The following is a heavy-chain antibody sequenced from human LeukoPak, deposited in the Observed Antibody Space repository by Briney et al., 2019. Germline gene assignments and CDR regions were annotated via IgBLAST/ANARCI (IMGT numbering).Heavy chain of an antibody. CDR1: GGSISSGSYY. Sequence: PSETLSLTCTVSGGSISSGSYYWSWIRQPAGKGLEWIGRIYTSGSTNYNPSLKSRVTISVDTSKNQFSLKLSSVTAADTAVYYCARGGHYDFWSGSYYYMDVWGKGTTVPVSS. J-gene: IGHJ6*03. D-gene: IGHD3-3*01. CDR3: ARGGHYDFWSGSYYYMDV. CDR2: IYTSGST. V-gene: IGHV4-61*02.